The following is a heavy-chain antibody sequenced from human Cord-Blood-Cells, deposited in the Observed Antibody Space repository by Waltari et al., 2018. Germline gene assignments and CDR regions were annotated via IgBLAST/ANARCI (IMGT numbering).Heavy chain of an antibody. V-gene: IGHV1-2*04. CDR3: ARSEEGYGSGSYSDAFDI. J-gene: IGHJ3*02. Sequence: QVQLVQSGAEVKKPGASVKVSCKASGCTFTGYYMHWVRQAPGQGLEWMGWINPNSGGTNYAQKFQGWVTMTRDTSISTAYMELSRLRSDDTAVYYCARSEEGYGSGSYSDAFDIWGQGTMVTVSS. CDR1: GCTFTGYY. D-gene: IGHD3-10*01. CDR2: INPNSGGT.